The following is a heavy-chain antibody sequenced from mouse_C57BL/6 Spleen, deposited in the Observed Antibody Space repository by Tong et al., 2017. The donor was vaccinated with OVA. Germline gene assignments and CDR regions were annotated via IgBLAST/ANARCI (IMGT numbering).Heavy chain of an antibody. CDR3: ARHEKYGNYWYFDV. V-gene: IGHV5-2*01. Sequence: EVQLQESGGGLVQPGESLKLSCESNEYEFPSHDMSWVRKTPEKRLELVATISSGGSYTYYPDSVKGRFTISRDNAKNTLYLQMSSLRSEDTALYYCARHEKYGNYWYFDVWGAGTTVTVSS. CDR1: EYEFPSHD. J-gene: IGHJ1*01. D-gene: IGHD2-10*02. CDR2: ISSGGSYT.